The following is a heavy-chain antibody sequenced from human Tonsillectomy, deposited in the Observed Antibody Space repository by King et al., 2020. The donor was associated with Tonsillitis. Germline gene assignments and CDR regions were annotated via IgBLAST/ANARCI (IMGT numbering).Heavy chain of an antibody. CDR3: ATTGGTSAGTHSYYYGMDL. J-gene: IGHJ6*02. CDR1: GYTFTRYD. V-gene: IGHV1-8*02. CDR2: MSPDNGNR. Sequence: QLVQSGAEVRESGASVKVSCKASGYTFTRYDINWVRQAPGQGLEWMGWMSPDNGNRGYAQQFQSRVTLTRNASINTAYMELHSLGSQDTAVYYCATTGGTSAGTHSYYYGMDLWGQGTTVTV. D-gene: IGHD1-1*01.